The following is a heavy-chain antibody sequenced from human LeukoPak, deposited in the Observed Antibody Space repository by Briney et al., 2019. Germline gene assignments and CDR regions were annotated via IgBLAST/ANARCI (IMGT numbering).Heavy chain of an antibody. CDR1: GDSFSRRSSY. J-gene: IGHJ4*02. V-gene: IGHV4-39*07. CDR3: ARVFRRVRGVIEGFDY. CDR2: ISYSGST. Sequence: PSETLSLTCTASGDSFSRRSSYWGWLRQPPGKGLEWIGSISYSGSTSYNPSLKSRVTISVDTSKNQFSLKLSSVTAADTAVYYCARVFRRVRGVIEGFDYWGQGTLVTVSS. D-gene: IGHD3-10*01.